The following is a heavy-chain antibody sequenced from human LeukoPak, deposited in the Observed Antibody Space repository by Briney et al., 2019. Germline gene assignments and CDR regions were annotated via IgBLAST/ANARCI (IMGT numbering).Heavy chain of an antibody. D-gene: IGHD4/OR15-4a*01. J-gene: IGHJ4*02. V-gene: IGHV3-66*04. CDR3: ARRAGAYSHPYDY. CDR2: IYSGGST. CDR1: EFSVGSNY. Sequence: GGSLRLSCAASEFSVGSNYMTWVRQAPGKGLEWVSLIYSGGSTYYADSVEGRFTISRDNSKNTLYLQMNSLRAEDTAVYYCARRAGAYSHPYDYWGQGTLVTVSS.